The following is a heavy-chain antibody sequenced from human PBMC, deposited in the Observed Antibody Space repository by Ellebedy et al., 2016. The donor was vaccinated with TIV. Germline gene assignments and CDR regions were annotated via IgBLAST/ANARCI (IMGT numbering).Heavy chain of an antibody. CDR2: GGYT. Sequence: GESLKISCAASGFTFNSYAMSWVRQAPGKGLEWVGGYTNYADSVKGRFTISTHNSRNTLYLQMTNLRTEDTAVYYCAKGSFPFGDKSERIYSFQYWGQGTLVTVSS. D-gene: IGHD3-10*01. CDR1: GFTFNSYA. J-gene: IGHJ4*02. CDR3: AKGSFPFGDKSERIYSFQY. V-gene: IGHV3-23*01.